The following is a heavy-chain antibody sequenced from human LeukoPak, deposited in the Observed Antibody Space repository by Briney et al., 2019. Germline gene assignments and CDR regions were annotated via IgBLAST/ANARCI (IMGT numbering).Heavy chain of an antibody. CDR1: GFTFSSYG. J-gene: IGHJ6*03. CDR2: ISYDGSNK. V-gene: IGHV3-30*03. D-gene: IGHD2-21*02. CDR3: ARAISNYCGGDCYPPGVYYYMDV. Sequence: GGSLRLSRAASGFTFSSYGMHWVRRAPGKGLEWVAVISYDGSNKYYADSVKGRFTISRDNSKNTLYLQMNSLRAEDTAVYYCARAISNYCGGDCYPPGVYYYMDVWGKGTTVTVSS.